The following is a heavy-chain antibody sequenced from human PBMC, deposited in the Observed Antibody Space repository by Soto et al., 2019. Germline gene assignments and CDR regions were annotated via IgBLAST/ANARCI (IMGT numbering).Heavy chain of an antibody. CDR3: AREKVSSGQYGMDV. J-gene: IGHJ6*02. D-gene: IGHD3-22*01. CDR1: GGSISSGDYY. V-gene: IGHV4-30-4*01. CDR2: IYYSGST. Sequence: SETLSLTCTVSGGSISSGDYYWSWIRQPPGKGLEWIGYIYYSGSTYYNPSLKSRVTISVDTSKNQFSLKLSSVTAADTAVYYCAREKVSSGQYGMDVWGQGTTVTVSS.